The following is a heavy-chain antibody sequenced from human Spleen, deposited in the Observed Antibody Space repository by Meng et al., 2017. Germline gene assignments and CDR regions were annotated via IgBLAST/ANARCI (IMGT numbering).Heavy chain of an antibody. CDR3: ARGRLRYSSDY. Sequence: QVELDHSGAEAKKPASSVKVSCNASGGTFSSYAISWVRQAPGQGLEWMGGIIPIFGTANYAQKFQGRVTITADESTSPAYMELSSLRSEDTAVYYCARGRLRYSSDYWGQGTLVTVSS. D-gene: IGHD6-13*01. CDR1: GGTFSSYA. CDR2: IIPIFGTA. J-gene: IGHJ4*02. V-gene: IGHV1-69*01.